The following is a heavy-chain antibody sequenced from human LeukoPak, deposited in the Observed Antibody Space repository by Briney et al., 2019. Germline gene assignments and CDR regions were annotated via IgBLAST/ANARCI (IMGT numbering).Heavy chain of an antibody. Sequence: ESLMISCKGSGYSFTSYWIGRGLQMPARSLQGMGIIYPGDPDTRYSPSFQGQVTISADKSISTEYLKWSSLKASDTAMYYCARHSSGGYWFDPWGQGTLVSVFS. CDR1: GYSFTSYW. D-gene: IGHD6-19*01. CDR3: ARHSSGGYWFDP. J-gene: IGHJ5*02. CDR2: IYPGDPDT. V-gene: IGHV5-51*01.